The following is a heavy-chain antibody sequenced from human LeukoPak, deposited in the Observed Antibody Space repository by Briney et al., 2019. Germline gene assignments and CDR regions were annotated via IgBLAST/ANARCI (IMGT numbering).Heavy chain of an antibody. J-gene: IGHJ3*01. Sequence: GGSLRLSCSASGFSFSSYAMHWVRQAPGKGLEYVSAIGTNGGNTYYVDSVKGRFTISRDNSKNTLYLQMTSLRAEDTAVFYCVKDRSTAVAGTLDAFDLWGQGTKVTVSS. V-gene: IGHV3-64D*09. CDR2: IGTNGGNT. CDR1: GFSFSSYA. CDR3: VKDRSTAVAGTLDAFDL. D-gene: IGHD6-19*01.